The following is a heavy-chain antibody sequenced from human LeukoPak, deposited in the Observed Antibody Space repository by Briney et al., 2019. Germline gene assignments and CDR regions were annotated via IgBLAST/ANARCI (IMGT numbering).Heavy chain of an antibody. J-gene: IGHJ1*01. Sequence: GGSLRLSCAASGLTFSSYAMSWVRQAPGKGLEWVSAISGSGGSTYYADSVKGRFTISRDNSKNTLYLQMNSLRAEDTAVYYCASTEYGSGSYYDAEYFQHWGQGTLVTVSS. CDR2: ISGSGGST. V-gene: IGHV3-23*01. CDR3: ASTEYGSGSYYDAEYFQH. CDR1: GLTFSSYA. D-gene: IGHD3-10*01.